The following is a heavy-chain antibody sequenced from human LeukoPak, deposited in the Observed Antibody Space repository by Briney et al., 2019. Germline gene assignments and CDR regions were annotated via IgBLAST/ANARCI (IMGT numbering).Heavy chain of an antibody. V-gene: IGHV4-30-2*01. CDR2: IYHSGST. CDR1: GGSISSGGYY. Sequence: SQTLSLTCTVSGGSISSGGYYWSWIRQPPGKGLEWMGYIYHSGSTYYNPSLKSRVTISVDRSKNQFSLKLSSVTAADTAVYYCARGSGGEVVVVPAAGFDYWGQGTLVTVSS. D-gene: IGHD2-2*01. J-gene: IGHJ4*02. CDR3: ARGSGGEVVVVPAAGFDY.